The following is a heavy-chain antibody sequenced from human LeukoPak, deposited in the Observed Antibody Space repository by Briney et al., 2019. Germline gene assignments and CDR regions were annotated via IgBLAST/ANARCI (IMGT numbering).Heavy chain of an antibody. CDR1: GGSISSGSYY. V-gene: IGHV4-61*02. CDR3: ARAGYDDYVFDY. CDR2: IYTSGST. Sequence: SETLSLTCTVSGGSISSGSYYWSWIRQPAGKGLEWIGRIYTSGSTNYNPSLKSRVTISVDTSKNQFSLKLSSVTAADTAVYYCARAGYDDYVFDYWGQGTLVTVSS. J-gene: IGHJ4*02. D-gene: IGHD4-17*01.